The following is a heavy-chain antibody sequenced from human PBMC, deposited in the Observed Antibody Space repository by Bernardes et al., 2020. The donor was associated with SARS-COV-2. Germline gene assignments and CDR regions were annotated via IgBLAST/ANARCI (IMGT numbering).Heavy chain of an antibody. CDR3: AKVETTVMTPFDS. CDR1: GFTFGSYA. CDR2: ISGGGGNT. J-gene: IGHJ4*02. D-gene: IGHD4-17*01. V-gene: IGHV3-23*01. Sequence: GGSLRLSCEASGFTFGSYAMNWVRQAPGEGLKWVSWISGGGGNTFYADSVKGRFTVSRDSAKNTLYLQMRSLRPEDTAFYFCAKVETTVMTPFDSWGRGTLVTVSS.